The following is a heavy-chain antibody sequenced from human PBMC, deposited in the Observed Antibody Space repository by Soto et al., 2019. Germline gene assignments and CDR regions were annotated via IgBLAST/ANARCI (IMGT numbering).Heavy chain of an antibody. Sequence: QVQLQESGPGLVKPSETLSLTCTVSGGSISNYYWNWIRQPPGKGLEWIGYIDYGGSANYNPSLKSRVTISVDTSKKQFSLKLSSVTAADTAVYYCARGGHCTNGVCSALDYWGQGTLVTLSS. J-gene: IGHJ4*02. CDR2: IDYGGSA. CDR3: ARGGHCTNGVCSALDY. CDR1: GGSISNYY. V-gene: IGHV4-59*08. D-gene: IGHD2-8*01.